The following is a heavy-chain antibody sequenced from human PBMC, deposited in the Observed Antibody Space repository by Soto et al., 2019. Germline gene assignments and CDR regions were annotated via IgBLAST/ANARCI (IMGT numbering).Heavy chain of an antibody. Sequence: EVQLVESGGDLVKPGGSLRLSCAASGFTFSSYSMNWVRQAPGKGLERVSSISSSSSYIYYADSVKGRFTISRDNAKNSLYLQMNSLRAEDTAVYYCPREVGGSSYRQSDFDYWGQGTLVTVSS. J-gene: IGHJ4*02. CDR1: GFTFSSYS. V-gene: IGHV3-21*01. CDR3: PREVGGSSYRQSDFDY. D-gene: IGHD6-6*01. CDR2: ISSSSSYI.